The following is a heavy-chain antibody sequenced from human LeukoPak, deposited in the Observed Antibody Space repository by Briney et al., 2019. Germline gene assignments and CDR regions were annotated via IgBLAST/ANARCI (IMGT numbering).Heavy chain of an antibody. CDR3: ARDQKPARPGYYYYMDV. D-gene: IGHD6-6*01. V-gene: IGHV1-46*01. J-gene: IGHJ6*03. CDR2: INPSGGST. Sequence: ASVKVSCKASGYTFTSYYMHWVRQATGQGLEWMGIINPSGGSTSYAQKFQGRVTMTRDMSTSTVYMELSSLRSEDTAVYYCARDQKPARPGYYYYMDVWGKGTTVTVSS. CDR1: GYTFTSYY.